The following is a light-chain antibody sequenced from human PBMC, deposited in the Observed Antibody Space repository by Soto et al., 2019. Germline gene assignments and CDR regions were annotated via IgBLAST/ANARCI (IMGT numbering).Light chain of an antibody. CDR2: DVS. CDR1: QDIRGA. CDR3: QQFNSYPIT. V-gene: IGKV1-13*02. J-gene: IGKJ5*01. Sequence: AIQLTQSPSSLSASVGDRVTITCRASQDIRGALAWYQQKPGKAPKILIYDVSTLESGVPSRFSGSSSGTDFPLTISSLQPVDFGTYYCQQFNSYPITFGQGTRLEIK.